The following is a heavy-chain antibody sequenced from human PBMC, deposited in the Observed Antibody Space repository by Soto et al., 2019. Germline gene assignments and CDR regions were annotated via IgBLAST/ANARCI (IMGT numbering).Heavy chain of an antibody. CDR1: GFTFSSYS. J-gene: IGHJ4*02. V-gene: IGHV3-21*01. Sequence: GGSLRLSCAASGFTFSSYSMNWVRQAPGKGLEWVSSISSSSSYIYYADSVKGRFTISRDNAKNSLYLQMNSLRAEDTAVYYCASAPPYCTNGVCYTKDYWGQGTLVTVSS. D-gene: IGHD2-8*01. CDR2: ISSSSSYI. CDR3: ASAPPYCTNGVCYTKDY.